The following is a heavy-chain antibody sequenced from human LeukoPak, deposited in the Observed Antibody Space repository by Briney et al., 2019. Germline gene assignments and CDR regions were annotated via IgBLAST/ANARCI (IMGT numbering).Heavy chain of an antibody. CDR2: INPNSGGT. CDR3: ARGTMITFGGVIVPFDY. Sequence: ASVKVSCKASGYTFTGYYMHWVRQAPGQGLEWMGWINPNSGGTNYAQKFQGRVTMTRDTSISTAYMELSRLRSDDTAVYYCARGTMITFGGVIVPFDYWGQGTLVTVSS. CDR1: GYTFTGYY. D-gene: IGHD3-16*02. J-gene: IGHJ4*02. V-gene: IGHV1-2*02.